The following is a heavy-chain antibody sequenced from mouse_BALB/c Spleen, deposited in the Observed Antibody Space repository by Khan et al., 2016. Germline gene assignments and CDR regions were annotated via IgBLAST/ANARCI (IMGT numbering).Heavy chain of an antibody. CDR3: ARDENYRYDGFAY. CDR1: GFSLTHYG. V-gene: IGHV2-9*02. J-gene: IGHJ3*01. Sequence: QVQLKESGPGLVAPSQSLSITCTVSGFSLTHYGVHWVRQPPGKGLEWLGIIWAGGSTNYNSALMSRLSISKDNSKSQVSLKMNSLQTDDTAMYYCARDENYRYDGFAYWGQGTRVTVSA. CDR2: IWAGGST. D-gene: IGHD2-14*01.